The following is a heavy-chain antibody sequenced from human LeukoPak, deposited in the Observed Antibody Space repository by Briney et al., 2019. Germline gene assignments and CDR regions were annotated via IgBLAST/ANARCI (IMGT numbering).Heavy chain of an antibody. CDR1: GGSISSGSYY. Sequence: SETLSLTCTVSGGSISSGSYYWSWIRQPAGKGLEWIGRIYTSGSTNYNPSLKSRVTISVDTSKNQFSLKLSSVTAADTAVYYCARTTKKAVEHCSGGSCYSDYYYYYMDVWGKGTTVTVSS. CDR3: ARTTKKAVEHCSGGSCYSDYYYYYMDV. CDR2: IYTSGST. J-gene: IGHJ6*03. D-gene: IGHD2-15*01. V-gene: IGHV4-61*02.